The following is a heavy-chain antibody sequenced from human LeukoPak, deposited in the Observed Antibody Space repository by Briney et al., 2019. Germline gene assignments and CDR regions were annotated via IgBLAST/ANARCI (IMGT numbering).Heavy chain of an antibody. V-gene: IGHV3-74*01. CDR2: INTDGSNT. CDR1: GFTFDYYW. J-gene: IGHJ4*02. Sequence: PGRSLRLSCAASGFTFDYYWMHWVRQAPGKGLMWVSRINTDGSNTHYADSVKGRFTISRDNAKNTLYLQMNGLRVEDTAVYYCVVWGEDRSGHRFDFWGQGTLVTVSS. D-gene: IGHD3-22*01. CDR3: VVWGEDRSGHRFDF.